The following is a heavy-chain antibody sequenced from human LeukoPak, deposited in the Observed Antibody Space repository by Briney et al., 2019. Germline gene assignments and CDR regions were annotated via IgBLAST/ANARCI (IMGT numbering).Heavy chain of an antibody. J-gene: IGHJ6*02. Sequence: SETLSLTCTVSGGPISYYYWSWIRQSPGKGLEWIGYVYYSGTTNYNPSLKSRVTISVDTSKNQFSLQLRSVTAADTAVYYCAREDPQTRVPEGMDVWGQGTTVTVSS. V-gene: IGHV4-59*01. CDR3: AREDPQTRVPEGMDV. D-gene: IGHD4/OR15-4a*01. CDR1: GGPISYYY. CDR2: VYYSGTT.